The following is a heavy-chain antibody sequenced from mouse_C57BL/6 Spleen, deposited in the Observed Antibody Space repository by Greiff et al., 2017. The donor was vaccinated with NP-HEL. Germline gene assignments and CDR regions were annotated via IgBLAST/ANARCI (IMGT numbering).Heavy chain of an antibody. CDR2: LYWDDAK. D-gene: IGHD2-3*01. CDR1: GFSLSTSGMG. J-gene: IGHJ4*01. CDR3: ARRKAYDGYYGAMDY. V-gene: IGHV8-12*01. Sequence: QVTLKVSGPGILQSSQTLSLTCSFSGFSLSTSGMGVSWLRQPSGKGLEWLAHLYWDDAKCYNPSMKSRLTISKDTSRNQVFLKITSVDTADTATYDCARRKAYDGYYGAMDYWGQGTSVTVSS.